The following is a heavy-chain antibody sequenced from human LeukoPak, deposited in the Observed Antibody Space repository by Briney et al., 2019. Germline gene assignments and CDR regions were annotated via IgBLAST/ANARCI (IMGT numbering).Heavy chain of an antibody. CDR1: GGTFSSYA. D-gene: IGHD3-10*01. J-gene: IGHJ6*03. CDR2: INPNSGGT. V-gene: IGHV1-2*02. CDR3: ARGTPGGSGSYYRGPYYYYMDV. Sequence: ASVKVSCKASGGTFSSYAISWVRQAPGQGLEWMGWINPNSGGTNYAQKFQGRVTMTRDTSISTAYMELSRLRSDDTAVYYCARGTPGGSGSYYRGPYYYYMDVWGKGTTVTISS.